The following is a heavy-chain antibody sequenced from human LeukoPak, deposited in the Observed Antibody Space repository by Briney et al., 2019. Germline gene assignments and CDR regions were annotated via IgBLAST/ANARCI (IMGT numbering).Heavy chain of an antibody. CDR2: IIPMFDTA. CDR3: AKERGTTGTPHADALDI. J-gene: IGHJ3*02. D-gene: IGHD1-1*01. Sequence: ASVKVSCKASGGTFSSYEISWVRQAPGQGLEWMGGIIPMFDTANYAQKFQDRVTITADESTSTAYMELSSPRSEDTAVYYCAKERGTTGTPHADALDIWGQGTMVTVSS. V-gene: IGHV1-69*13. CDR1: GGTFSSYE.